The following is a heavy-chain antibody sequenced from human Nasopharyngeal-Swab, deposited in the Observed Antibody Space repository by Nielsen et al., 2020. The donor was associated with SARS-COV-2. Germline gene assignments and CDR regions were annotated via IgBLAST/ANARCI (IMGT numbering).Heavy chain of an antibody. J-gene: IGHJ6*03. CDR1: GGSISSYY. CDR2: IYYSGST. D-gene: IGHD2-15*01. V-gene: IGHV4-59*01. Sequence: GSLRLSCTVSGGSISSYYWSWIRQPPGKGLEWIGYIYYSGSTNYNPSLKSRVTISVDTSKNQFSLKLSSVTAADTAVYYCARGQDAYYYMDVWGEGTTVTVSS. CDR3: ARGQDAYYYMDV.